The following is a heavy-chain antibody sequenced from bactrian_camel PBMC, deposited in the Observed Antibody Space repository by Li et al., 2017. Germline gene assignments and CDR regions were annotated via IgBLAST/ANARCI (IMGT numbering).Heavy chain of an antibody. CDR2: ISRVSFTT. J-gene: IGHJ4*01. V-gene: IGHV3S40*01. Sequence: EVQLVESGGGSVQAGGSLRLSCAASGFVFSSYYMSWVRQAPGKGLVWVSSISRVSFTTNYADSVKGRFTISPGNAKNTVTLQLHSLKTEDTAMYYCARVGSFWSLTWGQGTQVTVS. CDR1: GFVFSSYY. CDR3: ARVGSFWSLT. D-gene: IGHD6*01.